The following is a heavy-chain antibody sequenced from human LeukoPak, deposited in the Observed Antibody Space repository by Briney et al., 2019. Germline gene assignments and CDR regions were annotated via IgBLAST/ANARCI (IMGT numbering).Heavy chain of an antibody. CDR2: ISSSSSYI. CDR3: AREWELPPNFDY. D-gene: IGHD1-26*01. J-gene: IGHJ4*02. Sequence: GGSLRLSCAASGFTFSSYSMNWVRQAPGKGLEWVSSISSSSSYIYYADSVKGRFTFSRDNAKNSLYLQMNSLRAEDTAVYYCAREWELPPNFDYWGQGTLVTVSS. V-gene: IGHV3-21*01. CDR1: GFTFSSYS.